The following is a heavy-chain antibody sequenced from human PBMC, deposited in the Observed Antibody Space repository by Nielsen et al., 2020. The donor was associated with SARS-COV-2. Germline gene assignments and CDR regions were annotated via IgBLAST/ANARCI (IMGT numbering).Heavy chain of an antibody. V-gene: IGHV3-74*01. CDR3: AKEKFGEFPYYGMDV. CDR2: INPSGSGT. Sequence: GESLKISCSASGFTFSSTWMDWVRQAPGQGLVWVSRINPSGSGTAYADSVKGRFAVSRDNAENTVVLQIHSLRVEDTAVYYCAKEKFGEFPYYGMDVWGQGTTVTVSS. J-gene: IGHJ6*02. CDR1: GFTFSSTW. D-gene: IGHD3-10*01.